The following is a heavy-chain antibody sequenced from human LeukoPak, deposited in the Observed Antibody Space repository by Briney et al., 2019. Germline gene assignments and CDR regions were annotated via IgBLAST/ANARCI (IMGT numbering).Heavy chain of an antibody. CDR3: ASGVAAAELAFDI. CDR1: GGSISSSSYY. CDR2: IYYSGST. V-gene: IGHV4-39*07. D-gene: IGHD6-13*01. Sequence: SETLSLTCTVSGGSISSSSYYWGWIRQPPGKGLEWIGSIYYSGSTYYNPSLKSRVTISVDTSKNQFSLKLSSVIAADTAVYYCASGVAAAELAFDIWGQGTMVTVSS. J-gene: IGHJ3*02.